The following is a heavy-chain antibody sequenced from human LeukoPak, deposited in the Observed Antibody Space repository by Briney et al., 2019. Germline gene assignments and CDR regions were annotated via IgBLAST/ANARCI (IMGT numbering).Heavy chain of an antibody. J-gene: IGHJ4*02. V-gene: IGHV3-7*01. CDR1: GFTFSSKW. CDR3: ARDGSEEWPIGN. Sequence: GGSLRLSCAASGFTFSSKWMSWVRQAPGKGLEWVANIKYDGSEKNYVDSVKGRFTISRDNAKNSLYLQMNSLRAEDTAVYYCARDGSEEWPIGNWGQGTLVTVSS. CDR2: IKYDGSEK. D-gene: IGHD3-10*01.